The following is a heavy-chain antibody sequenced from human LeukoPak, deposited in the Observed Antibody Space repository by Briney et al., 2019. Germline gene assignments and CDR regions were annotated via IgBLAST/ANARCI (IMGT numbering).Heavy chain of an antibody. Sequence: GGSLRLSCSASGFTFSSYAMHWVRQAPGKGLEYVSAISSNGGSTYYAGSVKGRFTISRDNSKNTLYLQMNSLRAEDTAVYYCARDCGIQLWLRSSCYYYGMDVWGQGTTVTVSS. CDR2: ISSNGGST. J-gene: IGHJ6*02. V-gene: IGHV3-64*04. CDR1: GFTFSSYA. D-gene: IGHD5-18*01. CDR3: ARDCGIQLWLRSSCYYYGMDV.